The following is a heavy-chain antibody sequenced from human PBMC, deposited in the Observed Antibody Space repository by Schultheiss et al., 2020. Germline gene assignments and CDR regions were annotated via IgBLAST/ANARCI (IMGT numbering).Heavy chain of an antibody. CDR3: ARDPFHLAVNYYYYYMDV. CDR2: IKQDGSEK. Sequence: GGSLRLSCAASGFTFSSYWMSWVRQAPGKGLEWVANIKQDGSEKYYVDSVKGRFTISRDNSKNTLYLQMNSLRAEDTAVYYCARDPFHLAVNYYYYYMDVWGKGTTVTVSS. D-gene: IGHD2-21*01. CDR1: GFTFSSYW. V-gene: IGHV3-7*03. J-gene: IGHJ6*03.